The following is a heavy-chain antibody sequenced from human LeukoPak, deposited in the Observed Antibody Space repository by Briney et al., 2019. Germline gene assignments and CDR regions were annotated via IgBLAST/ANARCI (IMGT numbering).Heavy chain of an antibody. CDR3: AKEIAVAGTPHFDY. CDR1: GFTFSSYG. CDR2: ISYDGSNK. V-gene: IGHV3-30*18. J-gene: IGHJ4*02. D-gene: IGHD6-19*01. Sequence: QAGGSLRLPCAASGFTFSSYGMHWVRQAPGKGLEWVAVISYDGSNKYYADSVKGRFTISRDNSKNTLYLQMNSLRAEDTAVYYCAKEIAVAGTPHFDYWGQGTLVTVSS.